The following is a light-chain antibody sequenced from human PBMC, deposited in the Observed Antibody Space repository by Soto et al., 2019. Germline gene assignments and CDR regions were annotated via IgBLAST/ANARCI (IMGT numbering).Light chain of an antibody. J-gene: IGKJ1*01. CDR2: GAS. CDR1: QSISSSY. CDR3: QQYGSSSWT. V-gene: IGKV3-20*01. Sequence: EIVFTQSPGPLSLSPGERATLSCRASQSISSSYLAWYQQRPGQAPRLLIYGASSRATGIPDRFSGSGSGTEFTLTISRLEPEDFAVYYCQQYGSSSWTFGQGTRWIS.